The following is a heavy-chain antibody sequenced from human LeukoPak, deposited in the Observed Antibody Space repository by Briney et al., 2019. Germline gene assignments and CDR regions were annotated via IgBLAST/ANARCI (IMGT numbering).Heavy chain of an antibody. V-gene: IGHV4-59*01. Sequence: PSETLSLTCTVSGGSISSYYWSWLRQPPGKGLEWIGYIYYSGSTNYNPSLKSRVTISVDTSKNQFSLKLSSVTAADTAVYYCARFLAADWFDPWGQGTLVTVSS. D-gene: IGHD3-3*01. CDR3: ARFLAADWFDP. CDR2: IYYSGST. CDR1: GGSISSYY. J-gene: IGHJ5*02.